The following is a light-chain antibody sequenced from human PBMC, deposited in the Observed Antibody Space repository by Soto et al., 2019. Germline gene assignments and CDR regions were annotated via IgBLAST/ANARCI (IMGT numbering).Light chain of an antibody. CDR1: QSVSSN. J-gene: IGKJ1*01. CDR3: QQHNNWPPWT. CDR2: GAS. Sequence: EIVMTQSPATLSVSPGERATLSCRASQSVSSNLAWYQQKPGQAPRLLMYGASTRATGIPDRFSGSGSGTEFTLTISSMQSEDFAVYCCQQHNNWPPWTFGQGTKVEIK. V-gene: IGKV3-15*01.